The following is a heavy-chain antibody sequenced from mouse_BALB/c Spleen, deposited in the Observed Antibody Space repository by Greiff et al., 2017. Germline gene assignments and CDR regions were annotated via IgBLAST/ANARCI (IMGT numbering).Heavy chain of an antibody. CDR2: ISYSGST. CDR1: GYSITSDYA. D-gene: IGHD1-1*01. V-gene: IGHV3-2*02. CDR3: ARRDYGSSYVGYFDV. Sequence: EVQLVESGPGLVKPSQSLSLTCTVTGYSITSDYAWNWIRQFPGNKLEWMGYISYSGSTSYNPSLKSRISITRDTSKNQFFLQLNSVTTEDTATYYCARRDYGSSYVGYFDVWGAGTTVTVSS. J-gene: IGHJ1*01.